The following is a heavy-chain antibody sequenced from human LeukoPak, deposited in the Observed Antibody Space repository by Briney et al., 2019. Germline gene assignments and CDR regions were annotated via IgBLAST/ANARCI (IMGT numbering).Heavy chain of an antibody. J-gene: IGHJ4*02. CDR1: GGSISSGGYS. D-gene: IGHD1-26*01. V-gene: IGHV4-30-2*01. Sequence: TLSLTCAVSGGSISSGGYSWSWIRQPPGKGLEWIGYISYSGSTYYNPTLKSRVTISVDSSKNQFSLKLTSVTAADTAVYYCARGGVGATAFDYWGQGSLVTVSS. CDR3: ARGGVGATAFDY. CDR2: ISYSGST.